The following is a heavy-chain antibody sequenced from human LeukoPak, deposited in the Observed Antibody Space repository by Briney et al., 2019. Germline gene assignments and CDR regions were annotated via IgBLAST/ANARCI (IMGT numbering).Heavy chain of an antibody. CDR3: ARVPYSSGWYSFDY. V-gene: IGHV4-34*01. Sequence: SETLSLTCAVYSGSFSGDYWSWIRQPPGKGLEWIGEINHSGSTNYNPSLKSRVTISVDTSKNQFSLKLSSVTAADTAVYYCARVPYSSGWYSFDYWGQGTLVSVSS. J-gene: IGHJ4*02. CDR2: INHSGST. D-gene: IGHD6-19*01. CDR1: SGSFSGDY.